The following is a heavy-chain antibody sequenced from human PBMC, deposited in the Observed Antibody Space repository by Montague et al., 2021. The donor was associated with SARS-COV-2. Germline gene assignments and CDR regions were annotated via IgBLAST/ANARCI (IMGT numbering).Heavy chain of an antibody. Sequence: VKPTQTLTLTCTFSGFSLSTSLVGVGWIRQPPGKSLEWLALIXLDYYKRYSPSLKSRFTITKDTSNNQVVLTMTNMDPVDTATYYCAHRKPTYYDILTGYYNAFDIWGQGTMVTVSS. CDR2: IXLDYYK. D-gene: IGHD3-9*01. CDR1: GFSLSTSLVG. CDR3: AHRKPTYYDILTGYYNAFDI. V-gene: IGHV2-5*02. J-gene: IGHJ3*02.